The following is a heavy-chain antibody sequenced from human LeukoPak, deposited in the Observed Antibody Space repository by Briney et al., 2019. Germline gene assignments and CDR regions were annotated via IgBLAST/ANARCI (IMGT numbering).Heavy chain of an antibody. D-gene: IGHD6-6*01. Sequence: SETLSLTCTVSGASISSWYWSWIRQPPGKGLEWIGYIYGSGNTNYNPSLKSRVTMSIDTSKNQFSLKLTSVTAADTATYYCAREEYSSSPGPDRHNWFDPWGQGTLVTVSS. CDR3: AREEYSSSPGPDRHNWFDP. J-gene: IGHJ5*02. CDR1: GASISSWY. CDR2: IYGSGNT. V-gene: IGHV4-59*01.